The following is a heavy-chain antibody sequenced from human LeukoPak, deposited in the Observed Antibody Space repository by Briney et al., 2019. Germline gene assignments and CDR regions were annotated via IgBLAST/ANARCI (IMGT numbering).Heavy chain of an antibody. CDR3: ARGQYSGFGDPMDV. D-gene: IGHD3-10*01. CDR2: INWNGGST. CDR1: GFTFSNYG. Sequence: PGGSLRLSCAASGFTFSNYGMSWVRQAPGKGLEWVSGINWNGGSTGYADSVKGRFTISRDNAKNSLYLQMNSLRAEDTALYHCARGQYSGFGDPMDVWGQGTTVTVSS. V-gene: IGHV3-20*01. J-gene: IGHJ6*02.